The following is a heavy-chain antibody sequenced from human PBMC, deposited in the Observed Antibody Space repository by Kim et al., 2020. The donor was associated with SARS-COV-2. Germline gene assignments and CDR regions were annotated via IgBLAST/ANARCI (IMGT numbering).Heavy chain of an antibody. D-gene: IGHD6-13*01. Sequence: SETLSLTCTVSGGSISSSSYYWGWIRQPPGKGLEWIGSIYYSGSTYYNPSLKSRVTISVDTSKNQFSLKLSSVTAADTAVYYCARGIAAAGTDDYCYYYGMDVWGQGTTVTVSS. CDR1: GGSISSSSYY. CDR2: IYYSGST. V-gene: IGHV4-39*07. CDR3: ARGIAAAGTDDYCYYYGMDV. J-gene: IGHJ6*02.